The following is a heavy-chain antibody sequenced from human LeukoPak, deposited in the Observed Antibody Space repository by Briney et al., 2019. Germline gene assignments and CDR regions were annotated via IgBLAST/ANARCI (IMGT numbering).Heavy chain of an antibody. CDR1: GYTFTGYY. Sequence: GASVKVSCKASGYTFTGYYMHWVRQAPGQGLEWMGWINPNSGGTNYAQKFQGRVTMTRDTSISTAHMELSRLRSDDTAVYYCARGIVPAATGAFDIWGQGTMVTVSS. D-gene: IGHD2-2*01. J-gene: IGHJ3*02. V-gene: IGHV1-2*02. CDR3: ARGIVPAATGAFDI. CDR2: INPNSGGT.